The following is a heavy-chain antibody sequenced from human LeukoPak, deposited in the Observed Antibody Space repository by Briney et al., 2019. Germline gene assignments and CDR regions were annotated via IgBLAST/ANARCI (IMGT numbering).Heavy chain of an antibody. Sequence: GGSLRLSCAASGFTFSTYAIHWVRQAPGKGLKWVAVIWFDGSEKYYADSVKGRFIISRDNSKGTSNLQLNSLRAEDTAVYYCAREGDSRWGELSPWGQGTLVTVSS. D-gene: IGHD3-16*02. CDR2: IWFDGSEK. J-gene: IGHJ1*01. CDR1: GFTFSTYA. V-gene: IGHV3-33*01. CDR3: AREGDSRWGELSP.